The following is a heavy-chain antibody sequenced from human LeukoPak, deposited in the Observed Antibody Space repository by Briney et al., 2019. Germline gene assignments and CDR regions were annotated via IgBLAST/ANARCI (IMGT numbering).Heavy chain of an antibody. V-gene: IGHV3-7*01. CDR1: GFSFSNYW. CDR2: IKEDGSDR. J-gene: IGHJ3*02. Sequence: GGSLRLSCAASGFSFSNYWMTWVRQAPGKGLERVANIKEDGSDRYYGDSVRGRFIISRDNAKDSLYLQMDSLRADDTAVYYCAREVPAAMNAFDIWGQGTMVTVSS. CDR3: AREVPAAMNAFDI. D-gene: IGHD2-2*01.